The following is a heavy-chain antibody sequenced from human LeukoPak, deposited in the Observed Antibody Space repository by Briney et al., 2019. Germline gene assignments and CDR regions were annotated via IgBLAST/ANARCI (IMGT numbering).Heavy chain of an antibody. Sequence: SETLSLTCAVYGASFSGYYWSWIRQPPGKGLEWIGEINHSGSTNYNPSLKSRVTISVDTSKNQFSLKLSSVTAADTAVYYCARGQIRDTAMARFDYWGQGTLVTVSS. CDR1: GASFSGYY. D-gene: IGHD5-18*01. J-gene: IGHJ4*02. V-gene: IGHV4-34*01. CDR3: ARGQIRDTAMARFDY. CDR2: INHSGST.